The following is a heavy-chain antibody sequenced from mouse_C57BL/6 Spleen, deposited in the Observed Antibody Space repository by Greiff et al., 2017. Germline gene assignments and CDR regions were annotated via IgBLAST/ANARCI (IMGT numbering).Heavy chain of an antibody. CDR3: ARSDDYCSSYFDY. Sequence: QVQLQQSGAELVKPGASVKLSCKASGYTFTSYWMHWVKQRPGRGLEWIGRIDPHSGGTKYNEKFKSKATLTVDKPSSTAYMQLIILTSEDSAVYYWARSDDYCSSYFDYWGQGTTLTVSS. J-gene: IGHJ2*01. CDR2: IDPHSGGT. D-gene: IGHD1-1*01. V-gene: IGHV1-72*01. CDR1: GYTFTSYW.